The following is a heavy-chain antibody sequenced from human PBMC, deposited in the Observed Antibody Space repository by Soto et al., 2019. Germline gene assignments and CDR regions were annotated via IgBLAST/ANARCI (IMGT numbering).Heavy chain of an antibody. V-gene: IGHV3-48*01. Sequence: EVQLVESGGGLVQPGGSLRLSCAASGFTFSSYSMNWVRQAPGKGLEWVSYISSSSSTIYYADSVKGRFTISGDNAKNSLYLQMNSLRGEDTAVYYCWRVRAFYSGSERCGLGMDVWGQGTTVTVSS. CDR3: WRVRAFYSGSERCGLGMDV. D-gene: IGHD1-26*01. CDR1: GFTFSSYS. CDR2: ISSSSSTI. J-gene: IGHJ6*02.